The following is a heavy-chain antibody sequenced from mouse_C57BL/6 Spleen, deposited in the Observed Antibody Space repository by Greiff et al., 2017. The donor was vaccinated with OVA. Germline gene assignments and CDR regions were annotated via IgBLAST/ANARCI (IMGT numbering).Heavy chain of an antibody. Sequence: QVQLQQPGAELVMPGASVKLSCKASGYTFTSYWMHWVKQRPGQGLEWIGEIDPSDSYTNYNQKFKGKSTLTVDKSSSTAYMQLSSLTSEDSAVYYCARSQGDYYAMDDWGQGTSVTVSS. V-gene: IGHV1-69*01. CDR3: ARSQGDYYAMDD. CDR2: IDPSDSYT. J-gene: IGHJ4*01. CDR1: GYTFTSYW.